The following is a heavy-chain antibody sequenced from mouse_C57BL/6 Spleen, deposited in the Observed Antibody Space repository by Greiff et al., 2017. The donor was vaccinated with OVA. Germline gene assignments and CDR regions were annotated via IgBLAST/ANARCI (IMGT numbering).Heavy chain of an antibody. Sequence: EVKLVESGGGLVKPGGSLKLSCAASGFTFSSYTMSWVRQTPEKRLEWVATISGGGGNTYYPDSVKGRFTISGDNAKNTLYLQMSSLRSEDTALYDCARVSFGYYFDYWGQGTTLTVSS. CDR1: GFTFSSYT. D-gene: IGHD3-3*01. CDR3: ARVSFGYYFDY. V-gene: IGHV5-9*01. CDR2: ISGGGGNT. J-gene: IGHJ2*01.